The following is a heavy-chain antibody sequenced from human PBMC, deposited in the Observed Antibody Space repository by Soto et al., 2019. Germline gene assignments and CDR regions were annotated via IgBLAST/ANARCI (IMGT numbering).Heavy chain of an antibody. CDR1: GYTFTSYG. D-gene: IGHD6-13*01. CDR2: ISAYNGNT. J-gene: IGHJ3*02. CDR3: ARDLRYSSSWSIRAFDI. V-gene: IGHV1-18*01. Sequence: ASVKVSCKASGYTFTSYGISWVRQAPGQGLEWMGWISAYNGNTNYAQKLQGRVTMTTDTSTSTAYMELRSLRSDDTAVYYCARDLRYSSSWSIRAFDIWGQGTMVTVSS.